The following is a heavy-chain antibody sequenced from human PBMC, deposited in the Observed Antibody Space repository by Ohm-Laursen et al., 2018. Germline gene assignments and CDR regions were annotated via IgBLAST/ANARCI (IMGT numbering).Heavy chain of an antibody. CDR1: GGSISSYY. V-gene: IGHV4-4*07. CDR2: IYTSGTT. CDR3: ARRGHAFDI. J-gene: IGHJ3*02. Sequence: GTLSLTCTVSGGSISSYYCSWIRQPAGKRLEWIGRIYTSGTTNDNPSLKSRVTMSVDTSKNQFSLKLSSVTAADTAVYYCARRGHAFDIWGQGTMVTVSS.